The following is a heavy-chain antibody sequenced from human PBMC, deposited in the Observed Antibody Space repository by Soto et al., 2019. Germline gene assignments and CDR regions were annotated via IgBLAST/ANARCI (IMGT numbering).Heavy chain of an antibody. V-gene: IGHV4-39*01. CDR2: VYYSGTS. J-gene: IGHJ3*01. Sequence: QVHLQESGPRLVEPSETLSLTCSVSGDSIRNSGHYWGWVRQPPGKGLEWIGSVYYSGTSYRKPSLKSRRPMSIDTSKNQFSLRLTSVTAADTAIYYCARPATVAPPDAFQVWSQGTLVTVSS. D-gene: IGHD6-19*01. CDR3: ARPATVAPPDAFQV. CDR1: GDSIRNSGHY.